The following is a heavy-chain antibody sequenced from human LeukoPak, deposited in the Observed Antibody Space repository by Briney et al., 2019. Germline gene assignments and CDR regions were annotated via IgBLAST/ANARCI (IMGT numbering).Heavy chain of an antibody. CDR1: GFTFSSYW. CDR2: INSDGSGT. CDR3: ARVVYCTDTNCPLEY. D-gene: IGHD2-8*02. J-gene: IGHJ4*02. V-gene: IGHV3-74*01. Sequence: GGSLRLSCAASGFTFSSYWMHWVRQVPGEGLVWVSHINSDGSGTNYADSVKGRFTISRDNARNTLYLQMNSLRAEDTAFYYCARVVYCTDTNCPLEYWGQGTLVTVS.